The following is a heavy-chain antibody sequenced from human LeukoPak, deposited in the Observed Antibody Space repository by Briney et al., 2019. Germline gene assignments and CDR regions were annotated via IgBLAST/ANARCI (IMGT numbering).Heavy chain of an antibody. D-gene: IGHD5-18*01. CDR3: ARGRSGDTAMVGSYFDY. CDR1: GGSISTTNYY. CDR2: ISSSSSYI. V-gene: IGHV3-21*01. Sequence: ETLSLTCTVSGGSISTTNYYWGWIRQSPGKGLEWVSSISSSSSYIFYADSVKGRFTTSRDNAKKSLFLQMNSLRAEDTAVYYCARGRSGDTAMVGSYFDYWGQGTLVTVSS. J-gene: IGHJ4*02.